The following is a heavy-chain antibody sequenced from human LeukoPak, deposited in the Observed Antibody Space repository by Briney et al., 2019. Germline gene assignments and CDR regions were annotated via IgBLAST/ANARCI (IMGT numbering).Heavy chain of an antibody. D-gene: IGHD1-14*01. CDR3: ERDPEGLNAFEI. CDR2: IYSGNT. J-gene: IGHJ3*02. CDR1: GGSISSYY. Sequence: PSETLSLTCAVSGGSISSYYWSWIRQPAGKGLEWIGRIYSGNTNFNLSLKSRVTMSVDTSKNQLSLRLSSVTAADAAVYYCERDPEGLNAFEIWGQGTMVTVSS. V-gene: IGHV4-4*07.